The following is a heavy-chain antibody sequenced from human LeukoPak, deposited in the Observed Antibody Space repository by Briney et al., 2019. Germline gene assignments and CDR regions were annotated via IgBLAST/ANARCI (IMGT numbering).Heavy chain of an antibody. Sequence: GGSLRLSCSASGFTISSYWMHWVRQAPGKGLVWVSRINPAGSVTNHADSVRGRFTISRDNAKNTLYLQMNSLRAEDTAVYYCARDLRVVPRAFDIWGQGTMVTVSS. V-gene: IGHV3-74*01. CDR3: ARDLRVVPRAFDI. CDR2: INPAGSVT. D-gene: IGHD3-22*01. J-gene: IGHJ3*02. CDR1: GFTISSYW.